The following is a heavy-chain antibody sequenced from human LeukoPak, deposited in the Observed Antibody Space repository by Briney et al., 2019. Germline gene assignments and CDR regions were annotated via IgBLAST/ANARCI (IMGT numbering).Heavy chain of an antibody. J-gene: IGHJ5*02. D-gene: IGHD3-3*01. CDR2: IYYSGST. CDR1: GGSVSSGSYY. V-gene: IGHV4-61*01. Sequence: PSETLSLTCTVSGGSVSSGSYYWSWIRQPPGKGLEWIGYIYYSGSTNYNPSLKSRVTISVDTSKNQFSLKLSSVTAADTAVYYCARVQYYDFWSGYYSYNWFDPWGQGTLVTVSS. CDR3: ARVQYYDFWSGYYSYNWFDP.